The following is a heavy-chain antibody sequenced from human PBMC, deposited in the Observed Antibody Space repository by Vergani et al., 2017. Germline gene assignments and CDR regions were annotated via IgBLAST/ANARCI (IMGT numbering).Heavy chain of an antibody. CDR2: ISAYNGNT. J-gene: IGHJ4*02. V-gene: IGHV1-18*04. CDR3: AREQWLPNDYFDY. D-gene: IGHD6-19*01. CDR1: GYTFTSYG. Sequence: QVQLVQSGAEVKKPGASVKVSCKASGYTFTSYGISWVRQAPGQVLEWMASISAYNGNTNYAQKLQGRVTMNTDTSTSTVYMELRSLRSDDTAVYYCAREQWLPNDYFDYWGQGTLVTVSS.